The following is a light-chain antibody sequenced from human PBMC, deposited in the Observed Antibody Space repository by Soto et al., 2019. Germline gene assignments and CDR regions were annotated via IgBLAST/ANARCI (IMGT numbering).Light chain of an antibody. V-gene: IGLV1-44*01. Sequence: QSVLTQPLSASGTPGQRVTISCSGSRSNIGSNTVNWYQQLPGTAPKLLMYSNSQWPSGVPDRFSGSKSGTSASLAISGLQSEDEADYYCATWDDPLSGWVFGGGTQLTVL. CDR2: SNS. CDR1: RSNIGSNT. CDR3: ATWDDPLSGWV. J-gene: IGLJ3*02.